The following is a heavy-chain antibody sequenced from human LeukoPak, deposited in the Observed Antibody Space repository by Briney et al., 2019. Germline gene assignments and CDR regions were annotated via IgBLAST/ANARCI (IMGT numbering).Heavy chain of an antibody. V-gene: IGHV3-48*01. CDR1: GFIFSDYS. J-gene: IGHJ4*02. CDR2: ISSSSSTV. D-gene: IGHD1-26*01. Sequence: GGSLRLSCAASGFIFSDYSMNWVRQAPGKGLEWVSFISSSSSTVYYADSVKGRFTISRDYANNSLFLQMNGLTAEDTAVYYCARGEDAVVGVPGPNYWGQGTLVSVSS. CDR3: ARGEDAVVGVPGPNY.